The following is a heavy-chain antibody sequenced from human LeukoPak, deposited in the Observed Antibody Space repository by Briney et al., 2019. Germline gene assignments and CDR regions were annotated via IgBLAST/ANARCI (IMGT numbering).Heavy chain of an antibody. V-gene: IGHV4-34*01. CDR2: INHSGST. D-gene: IGHD5-18*01. CDR1: GESFSGYY. CDR3: ASAGYSYGPDY. J-gene: IGHJ4*02. Sequence: PSETLSLTCAVYGESFSGYYWSWIRQPPGKGLEWIGEINHSGSTNYNPSLKSRVTISVDTSKNQFSLKLSSVTAADTAVYYCASAGYSYGPDYWGQGTLVTVSS.